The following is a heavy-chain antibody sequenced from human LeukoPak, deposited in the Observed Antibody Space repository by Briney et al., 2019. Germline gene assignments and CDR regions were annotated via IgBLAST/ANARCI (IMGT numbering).Heavy chain of an antibody. D-gene: IGHD5-18*01. CDR1: GFTFSSAY. CDR3: ARVGTGYSYGYRDYYYYMDV. J-gene: IGHJ6*03. V-gene: IGHV3-23*01. CDR2: ISGGSDST. Sequence: PGGSLRLSCVVSGFTFSSAYMSWVRQAPVKGLEWVTGISGGSDSTYYADSVRGRFTISRDTSKNTLYLQMNSLRAEDTAVYYCARVGTGYSYGYRDYYYYMDVWGKGTTVTVSS.